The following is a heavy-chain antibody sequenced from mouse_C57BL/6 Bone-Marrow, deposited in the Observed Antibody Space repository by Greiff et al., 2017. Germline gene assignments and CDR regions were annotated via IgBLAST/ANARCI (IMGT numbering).Heavy chain of an antibody. Sequence: VQRVESGAELVRPGASVTLSCKASGYTFTDYEMHWVKQTPVHGLEWIGAIDPETGGTAYNQKFKGKAILTADKSSSTAYMELRSLTSEDSAVYYFFYDYDAMDYWVQGTSVTVSS. V-gene: IGHV1-15*01. CDR3: FYDYDAMDY. CDR1: GYTFTDYE. CDR2: IDPETGGT. J-gene: IGHJ4*01. D-gene: IGHD1-1*01.